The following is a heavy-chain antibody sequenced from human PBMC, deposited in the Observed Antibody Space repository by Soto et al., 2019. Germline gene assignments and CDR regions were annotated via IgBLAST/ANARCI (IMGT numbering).Heavy chain of an antibody. CDR3: ASSAGGKQLVRTGYLDL. CDR2: ISAYNGNT. Sequence: QVQLVQSGAEVKKPGASVKVSCKASGYTFTSYGISWVRQAPGQGLEWMGWISAYNGNTNYAQKLQGRVTMTTDTSTSTAYMELRSLSSDDTAVYYCASSAGGKQLVRTGYLDLWGRGTLVTVSS. V-gene: IGHV1-18*04. J-gene: IGHJ2*01. D-gene: IGHD6-6*01. CDR1: GYTFTSYG.